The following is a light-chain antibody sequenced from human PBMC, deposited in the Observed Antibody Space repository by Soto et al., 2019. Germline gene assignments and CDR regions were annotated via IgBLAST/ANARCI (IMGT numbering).Light chain of an antibody. J-gene: IGKJ2*01. Sequence: EIVLTQSPATLSLSPGERATLSCRASQSISVYLAWYQQKLGQAPRLLIYDASNRATGIPARFSGSGSGTDFTLTISSLEPEDFAVYYCQQYNKWPPYTFGQGTKLEIK. CDR2: DAS. CDR1: QSISVY. CDR3: QQYNKWPPYT. V-gene: IGKV3-11*01.